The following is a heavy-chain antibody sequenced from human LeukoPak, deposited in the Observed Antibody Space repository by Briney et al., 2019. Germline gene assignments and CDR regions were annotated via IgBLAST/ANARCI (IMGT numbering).Heavy chain of an antibody. Sequence: GGSLRLSCAASGFTFSSYTMNWVRQAPGKGLEWVSYISRSGSTIYYADSVKGRFTISRDNGKNSLYLQMSSLRAEDTAVYYCAREANGYSSGLDYWGQGTLVTVSS. V-gene: IGHV3-48*01. CDR2: ISRSGSTI. CDR1: GFTFSSYT. CDR3: AREANGYSSGLDY. D-gene: IGHD5-18*01. J-gene: IGHJ4*02.